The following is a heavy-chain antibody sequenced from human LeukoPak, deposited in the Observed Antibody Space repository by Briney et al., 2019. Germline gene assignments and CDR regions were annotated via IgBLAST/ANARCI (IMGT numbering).Heavy chain of an antibody. CDR1: GFTFSTYW. V-gene: IGHV3-7*01. CDR2: IKEDGSEK. D-gene: IGHD6-19*01. Sequence: GGSLRLACTASGFTFSTYWMNWVRQAPGKGLEWVANIKEDGSEKYYVDSVKGRFTISRDNAKNSLYLQMNSLRPEDTAVYSCARSRGVAGTSEFDPWGQGTLVTVSS. J-gene: IGHJ5*02. CDR3: ARSRGVAGTSEFDP.